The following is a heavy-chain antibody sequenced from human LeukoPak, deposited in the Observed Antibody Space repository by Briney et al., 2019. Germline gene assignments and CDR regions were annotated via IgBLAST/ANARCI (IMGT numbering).Heavy chain of an antibody. V-gene: IGHV3-7*01. D-gene: IGHD1-1*01. J-gene: IGHJ3*01. CDR1: GFTFSSYG. CDR3: VRYGRRANDQPFDV. Sequence: GGSLRLSCAASGFTFSSYGMHWVRQAPGKGLEWVASIDEDGSETNYVDSVTGRFTVSRDHAKNSLFLQMNSVRAEDTAVYYCVRYGRRANDQPFDVWGQGTMVTVSS. CDR2: IDEDGSET.